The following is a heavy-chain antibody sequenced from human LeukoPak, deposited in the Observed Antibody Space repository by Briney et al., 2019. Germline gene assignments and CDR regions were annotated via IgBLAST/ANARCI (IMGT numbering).Heavy chain of an antibody. CDR2: IIPIFGTA. D-gene: IGHD6-13*01. V-gene: IGHV1-69*01. Sequence: SVKVSCKASGGTFSSYAISWVRQAPGQGLEWMGGIIPIFGTANYAQKFQGRVTITADESTSTAYMELSSLRSEDTAVYYCAHTQGAAFREVLFFDYWGQGTLVTVSS. CDR1: GGTFSSYA. CDR3: AHTQGAAFREVLFFDY. J-gene: IGHJ4*02.